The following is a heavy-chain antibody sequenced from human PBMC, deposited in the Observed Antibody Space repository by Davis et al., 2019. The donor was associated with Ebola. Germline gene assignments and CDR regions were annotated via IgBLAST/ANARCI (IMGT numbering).Heavy chain of an antibody. J-gene: IGHJ6*04. V-gene: IGHV1-2*06. CDR1: GYTFTAYY. Sequence: ASVKVSCKASGYTFTAYYLHWVRQAPGQGLEWMGRISPNTGGTNYAQKFQGRVTMTRDTSISTAYMELSRLRSDDTAVYYCATLWFGELLGMDVWGKGTTVTVSS. CDR3: ATLWFGELLGMDV. CDR2: ISPNTGGT. D-gene: IGHD3-10*01.